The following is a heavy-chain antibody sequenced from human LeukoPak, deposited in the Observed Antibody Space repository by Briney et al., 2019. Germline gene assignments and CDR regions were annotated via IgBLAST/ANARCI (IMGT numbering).Heavy chain of an antibody. Sequence: SETLSLTCTVSGGSISSGGYHWSWIRQHPGKGPEWIGYIYYSGSTYYNPSLKSRVTISVDTSKNQFSLKLSSVTAADTAVYYCARDLSMGYFDYWGQGTLVTVSS. V-gene: IGHV4-31*03. J-gene: IGHJ4*02. CDR2: IYYSGST. D-gene: IGHD2-21*01. CDR3: ARDLSMGYFDY. CDR1: GGSISSGGYH.